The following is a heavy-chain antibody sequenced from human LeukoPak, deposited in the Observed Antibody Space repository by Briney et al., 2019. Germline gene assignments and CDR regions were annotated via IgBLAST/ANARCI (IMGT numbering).Heavy chain of an antibody. D-gene: IGHD3-3*01. Sequence: GASVKVSCKASGGDLSRYGISWVRLAPGQGLEWMGGIIPIFGTKNYAQRFQGRVTITTDESPSAVYMELSSLRSEDTAVYYCARGPFWSGYYTPGYYYYYMDVWGKGTTVTVSS. V-gene: IGHV1-69*05. CDR2: IIPIFGTK. CDR1: GGDLSRYG. CDR3: ARGPFWSGYYTPGYYYYYMDV. J-gene: IGHJ6*03.